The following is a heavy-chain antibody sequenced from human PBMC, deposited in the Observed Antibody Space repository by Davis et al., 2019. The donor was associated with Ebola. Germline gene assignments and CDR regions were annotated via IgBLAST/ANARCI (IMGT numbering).Heavy chain of an antibody. D-gene: IGHD6-6*01. V-gene: IGHV3-74*01. CDR3: ARGIFGAARVY. J-gene: IGHJ4*02. CDR1: GFTFSSYW. Sequence: GESLKISCAASGFTFSSYWMHWVRQAPGKGLVWVSRINSDGSSTSYADSVKGRFTISRDNAKNTLYLQMNSLRAEDTAVYYCARGIFGAARVYWGQGTLVTVSS. CDR2: INSDGSST.